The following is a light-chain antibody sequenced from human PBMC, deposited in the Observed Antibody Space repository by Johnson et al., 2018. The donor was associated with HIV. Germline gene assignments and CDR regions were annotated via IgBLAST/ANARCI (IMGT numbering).Light chain of an antibody. Sequence: QSVLTQPPSVSAAPGQKVSISCSGSSSNIGDNYVSWYQQVPGTAPKLLIYEDTKRPSGIPDRFSGSKSGTSATLAITGLQTWDDADYYCGTWDDSLSALQFCETGTKVTGL. V-gene: IGLV1-51*02. CDR3: GTWDDSLSALQF. CDR2: EDT. J-gene: IGLJ1*01. CDR1: SSNIGDNY.